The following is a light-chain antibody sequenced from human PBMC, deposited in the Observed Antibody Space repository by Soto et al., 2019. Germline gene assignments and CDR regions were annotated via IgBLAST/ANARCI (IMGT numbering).Light chain of an antibody. CDR1: SSNIGSNY. J-gene: IGLJ2*01. CDR2: RNN. V-gene: IGLV1-47*01. CDR3: VAWDDSLSGHVV. Sequence: QAVVTQPPSASGTPGQRVTISCSGSSSNIGSNYVYWYQQVPGTAPKLLIYRNNQRASGVPDRLSGSKSGTSASLAISGLRSEDEADYYCVAWDDSLSGHVVFGGGTQLTVL.